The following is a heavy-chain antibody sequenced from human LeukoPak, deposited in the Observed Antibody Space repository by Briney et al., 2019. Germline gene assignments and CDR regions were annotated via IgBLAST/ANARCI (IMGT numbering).Heavy chain of an antibody. CDR2: IYYSGST. V-gene: IGHV4-59*01. J-gene: IGHJ5*02. Sequence: SETLSLTCTVSGGSISSYYWSWIRLPPGKGLEWIGYIYYSGSTNYNPSLKSRVTISVDTSKNQFSLKLSSVTAADTAVYYCARDLYGSGSHPNWFDPWGQGTLVTVSS. D-gene: IGHD3-10*01. CDR1: GGSISSYY. CDR3: ARDLYGSGSHPNWFDP.